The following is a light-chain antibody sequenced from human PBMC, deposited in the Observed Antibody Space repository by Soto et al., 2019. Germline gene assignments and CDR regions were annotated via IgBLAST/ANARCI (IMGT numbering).Light chain of an antibody. CDR1: SSDVGYYDY. V-gene: IGLV2-8*01. CDR3: SSYAGRNNFV. Sequence: QSVLTQPPSASGFPGQSVTISCTGTSSDVGYYDYVSWYQQHPGKAPKLVIYEVTKRPSGVPDRVSASKSGNTASLTVSGLRAEDEADYYFSSYAGRNNFVFGSGTKVTVL. CDR2: EVT. J-gene: IGLJ1*01.